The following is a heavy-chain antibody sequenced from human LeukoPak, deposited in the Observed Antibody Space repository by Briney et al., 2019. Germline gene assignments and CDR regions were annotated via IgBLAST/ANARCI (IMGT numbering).Heavy chain of an antibody. D-gene: IGHD3-22*01. CDR2: ISYSGRT. V-gene: IGHV4-39*07. CDR3: ANGPPDYAISGLTKDDDFDI. Sequence: SETLSLTCTVSGGSISSSNYYWGWIRQPPGKGLEWIGSISYSGRTYYNPSLKSRVTMSIDTSKNQFSLKLSSVTAADTAVYYCANGPPDYAISGLTKDDDFDIWGQGTMVTVSS. CDR1: GGSISSSNYY. J-gene: IGHJ3*02.